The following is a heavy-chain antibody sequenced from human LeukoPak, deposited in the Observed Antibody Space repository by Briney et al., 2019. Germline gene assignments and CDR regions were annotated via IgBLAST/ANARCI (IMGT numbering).Heavy chain of an antibody. Sequence: PSETLSLTCTVSGGSIGPYYWSWIRQPPGKGLEWIGYVHKYGSTNYNPSLKSRVTMSVDTSKNQVSLTLRSVSRADTAVYYCARGREVTTYFDYWGQGTLVTVSS. J-gene: IGHJ4*02. V-gene: IGHV4-59*01. D-gene: IGHD4-17*01. CDR1: GGSIGPYY. CDR2: VHKYGST. CDR3: ARGREVTTYFDY.